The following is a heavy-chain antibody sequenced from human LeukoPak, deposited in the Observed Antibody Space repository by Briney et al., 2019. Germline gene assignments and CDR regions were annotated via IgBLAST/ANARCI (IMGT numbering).Heavy chain of an antibody. Sequence: GGSLRLSCAASGFSFDDHGMSWVRQGPGKGLEWVSGINWNGGIIVYADSVKGRFTISRDNAKNSLYLQMNSLRTEDTAFYYCARIGGYGIPAYWGQGTLVTVSP. CDR3: ARIGGYGIPAY. CDR1: GFSFDDHG. V-gene: IGHV3-20*04. J-gene: IGHJ4*02. D-gene: IGHD5-12*01. CDR2: INWNGGII.